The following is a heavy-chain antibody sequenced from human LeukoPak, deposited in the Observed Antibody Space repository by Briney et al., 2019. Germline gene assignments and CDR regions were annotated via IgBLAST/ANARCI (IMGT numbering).Heavy chain of an antibody. J-gene: IGHJ5*02. CDR2: ISAYNGNT. CDR1: GYTFTSYG. V-gene: IGHV1-18*01. D-gene: IGHD6-13*01. Sequence: GASVKVSCKASGYTFTSYGISWVRQAPGQGLEWMGWISAYNGNTNYAQKLQGRVTMTTDTSTSTAYMELSSLRSEDTAVYYCALEGGDSSSWPGEDGWFDPWGQGTLVTVSS. CDR3: ALEGGDSSSWPGEDGWFDP.